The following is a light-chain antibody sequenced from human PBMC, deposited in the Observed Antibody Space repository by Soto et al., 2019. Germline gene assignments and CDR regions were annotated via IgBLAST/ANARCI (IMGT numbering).Light chain of an antibody. CDR2: WAS. J-gene: IGKJ1*01. CDR3: QQYSSHTWT. CDR1: QSVLYSSNNKNY. Sequence: DIVMTQSPDSLAVSLGERATINCKSSQSVLYSSNNKNYLAWYQQKPGQPPKLLIYWASTRESGVPDRFSGSGSGTDFTLTISSLQADDVAVYYRQQYSSHTWTSGHVTTAGIK. V-gene: IGKV4-1*01.